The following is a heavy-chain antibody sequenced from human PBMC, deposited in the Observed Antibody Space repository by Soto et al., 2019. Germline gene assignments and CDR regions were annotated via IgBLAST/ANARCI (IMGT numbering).Heavy chain of an antibody. CDR2: IYYSGST. Sequence: LATLALTFSFPLRSIRKHYWSWLQKHPVEGLEWIGNIYYSGSTNYNPSLKSRVTISVDTSKNQFSLKLTSVTTADTAVYYCARVDTASWGVDYGMDVWGQGTTVTVSS. CDR1: LRSIRKHY. V-gene: IGHV4-59*11. CDR3: ARVDTASWGVDYGMDV. D-gene: IGHD5-18*01. J-gene: IGHJ6*02.